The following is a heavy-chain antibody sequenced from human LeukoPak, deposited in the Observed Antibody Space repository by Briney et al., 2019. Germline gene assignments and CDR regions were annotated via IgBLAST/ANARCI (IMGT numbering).Heavy chain of an antibody. D-gene: IGHD2-15*01. CDR2: INHSGT. CDR1: GGSFSGYY. V-gene: IGHV4-34*01. Sequence: SETLSLTCAVYGGSFSGYYWSWIRQPPGKGLEWIGEINHSGTNYNPSLTSRVTISVDTSRNQFSLKLTSMTAADTAVYYCARSLLGYCSGDSCYYRAFDIWGQGTTVIVSS. J-gene: IGHJ3*02. CDR3: ARSLLGYCSGDSCYYRAFDI.